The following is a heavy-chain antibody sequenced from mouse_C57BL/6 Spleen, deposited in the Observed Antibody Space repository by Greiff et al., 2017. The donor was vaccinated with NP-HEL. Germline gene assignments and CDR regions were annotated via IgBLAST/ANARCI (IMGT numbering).Heavy chain of an antibody. CDR1: GYTFTSYW. J-gene: IGHJ2*01. V-gene: IGHV1-50*01. CDR2: IDPSGRYT. D-gene: IGHD3-3*01. CDR3: ARQGRAIDY. Sequence: QVQLQQPGAELVKPGASVKLSCKASGYTFTSYWMQWVKQRPGQGLEWIGEIDPSGRYTKYNQKFKGQATLTVDTSSSTAYMQLSSLTSEDSAVYYCARQGRAIDYWGQGTTLTVSS.